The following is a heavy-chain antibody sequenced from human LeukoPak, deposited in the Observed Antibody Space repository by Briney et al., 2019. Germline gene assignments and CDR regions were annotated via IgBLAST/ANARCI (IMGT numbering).Heavy chain of an antibody. CDR2: IKQDGSEK. D-gene: IGHD3-22*01. Sequence: RAGGSLRLSCAASGFTFSTFWMNWVRQAPGKGLDWVANIKQDGSEKYYVDSVKGRFTISRDNAKNSLYLQMNSLRAEDTAVYYCAKDLENYYDSSGYVDYWGQGTLVTVSS. CDR3: AKDLENYYDSSGYVDY. J-gene: IGHJ4*02. CDR1: GFTFSTFW. V-gene: IGHV3-7*01.